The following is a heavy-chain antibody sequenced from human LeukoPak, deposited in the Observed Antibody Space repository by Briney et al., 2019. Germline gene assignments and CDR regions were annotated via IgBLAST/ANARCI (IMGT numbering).Heavy chain of an antibody. Sequence: GGSLRLSCAASGFTFSSYAMSWVRQAPGKGLEWVSAISGSGGSTYYADSVKGRFTISRDNSKNTLYLQMNSLRAEDTAVYYCATPRKWELLRGLHYFDYWGQGTLVTVSS. CDR3: ATPRKWELLRGLHYFDY. V-gene: IGHV3-23*01. CDR1: GFTFSSYA. CDR2: ISGSGGST. J-gene: IGHJ4*02. D-gene: IGHD1-26*01.